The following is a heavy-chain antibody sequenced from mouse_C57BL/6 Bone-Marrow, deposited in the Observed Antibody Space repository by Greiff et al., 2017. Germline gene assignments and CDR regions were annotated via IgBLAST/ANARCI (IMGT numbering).Heavy chain of an antibody. V-gene: IGHV3-6*01. CDR3: ARGSHCGSDYWYYEG. CDR2: ISYDGSN. CDR1: GYSITSGYY. Sequence: DVKLQESGPGLVKPSQSLSLTCSVTGYSITSGYYWNWIRQFPGNKLEWMCYISYDGSNNYNPSLKNRISITRDTSTNKFFLKLNSVTPEDTATYYCARGSHCGSDYWYYEGWGTGTTVTVAS. J-gene: IGHJ1*03. D-gene: IGHD1-1*01.